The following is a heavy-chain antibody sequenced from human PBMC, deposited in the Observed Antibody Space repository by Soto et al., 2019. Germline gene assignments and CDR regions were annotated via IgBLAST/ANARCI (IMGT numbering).Heavy chain of an antibody. J-gene: IGHJ4*02. Sequence: AVKVSCKASGGTFSSYAISWVRQAPGQGLEWMGGIIPIFGTANYAQKFQGRVTITADESTSTAYMELSSLRSEDTAVYYCARAGRRSIGYCSSTSCHGGFDYWGQGTLVTVSS. CDR2: IIPIFGTA. D-gene: IGHD2-2*01. V-gene: IGHV1-69*13. CDR1: GGTFSSYA. CDR3: ARAGRRSIGYCSSTSCHGGFDY.